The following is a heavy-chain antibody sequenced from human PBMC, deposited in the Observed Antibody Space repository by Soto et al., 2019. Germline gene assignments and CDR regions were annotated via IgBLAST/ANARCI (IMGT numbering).Heavy chain of an antibody. CDR1: GFTFSNYG. V-gene: IGHV3-33*01. CDR3: ARGCPYSSSWFCHFDY. J-gene: IGHJ4*02. CDR2: IWYDGSNK. D-gene: IGHD6-13*01. Sequence: QVQLVESGGGVVQPGRSLRLSCAASGFTFSNYGMHWVRQAPGKGLEWVAVIWYDGSNKYYADSVKGRFTISRDNSKNTLYLQMNSLRAEDTAVYYCARGCPYSSSWFCHFDYWGQGTLGTVSS.